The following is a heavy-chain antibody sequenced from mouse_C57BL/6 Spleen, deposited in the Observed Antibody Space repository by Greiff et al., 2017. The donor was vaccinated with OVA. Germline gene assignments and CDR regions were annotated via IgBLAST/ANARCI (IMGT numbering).Heavy chain of an antibody. V-gene: IGHV5-16*01. CDR1: GFTFSDYY. CDR2: INYDGSST. CDR3: ARQEFPWDVFDY. D-gene: IGHD4-1*01. J-gene: IGHJ2*01. Sequence: EVKLVESEGGLVQPGSSMKLSCTASGFTFSDYYMAWVRQVPEKGLEWVANINYDGSSTYYLDSLKSRFIISRDNAKNILYLQMSSLKSEDTATYYCARQEFPWDVFDYWGQGTTLTVSS.